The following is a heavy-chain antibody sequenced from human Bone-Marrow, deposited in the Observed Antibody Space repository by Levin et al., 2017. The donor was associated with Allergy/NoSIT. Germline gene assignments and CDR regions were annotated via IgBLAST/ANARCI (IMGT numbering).Heavy chain of an antibody. J-gene: IGHJ4*02. CDR1: GFSLDTGGMC. Sequence: SGPTLVKPTQTLTLTCTFSGFSLDTGGMCVSWIRQPPGKALEWLALINWDDDKYYRTSLKTRLTISKDTSKNQVVLRMTNMDTVDTATYYGARTRGDYGDKLSANDFWGQGTLVTVSS. CDR2: INWDDDK. CDR3: ARTRGDYGDKLSANDF. D-gene: IGHD4/OR15-4a*01. V-gene: IGHV2-70*01.